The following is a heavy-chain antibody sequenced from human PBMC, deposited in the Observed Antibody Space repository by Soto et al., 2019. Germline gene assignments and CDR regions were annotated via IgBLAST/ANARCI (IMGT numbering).Heavy chain of an antibody. CDR2: INPSGGST. Sequence: QVQLVQSGAEVKKPGASVKVSCKASGYTFTSYYMHWVRQAPGQGLEWMGIINPSGGSTSYAQKFQGRVTMTRDTSTSTGYMELSSLRSEDTAVYYCAREYSGYDFGYWGQGTLVTVSS. CDR3: AREYSGYDFGY. V-gene: IGHV1-46*01. J-gene: IGHJ4*02. D-gene: IGHD5-12*01. CDR1: GYTFTSYY.